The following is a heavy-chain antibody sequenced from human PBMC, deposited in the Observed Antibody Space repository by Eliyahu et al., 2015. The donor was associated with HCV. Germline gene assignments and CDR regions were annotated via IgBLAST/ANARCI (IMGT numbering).Heavy chain of an antibody. D-gene: IGHD4-17*01. CDR2: ISGRGGNI. V-gene: IGHV3-48*03. Sequence: EVPLVESGGGLVHPGGSLRLSCAASGFMFSNYEMSWVRQAPGKGLEWGSYISGRGGNIMYADSXRGRFTISRDNAKNSVYLQMNSLRAEDTGVYYCARDLLDSGDYWDYWGQGTLVTVSS. J-gene: IGHJ4*02. CDR1: GFMFSNYE. CDR3: ARDLLDSGDYWDY.